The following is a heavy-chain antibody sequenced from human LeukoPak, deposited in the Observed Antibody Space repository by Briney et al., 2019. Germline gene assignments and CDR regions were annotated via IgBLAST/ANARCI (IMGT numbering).Heavy chain of an antibody. CDR3: ARDQVGIADF. CDR2: IKQDGTEK. D-gene: IGHD2-21*01. Sequence: GGSLRLSRAVSGFTFSNYWMSWVRQAPGKGLEWVANIKQDGTEKHYVDSVKGRFTISRDNAKNSLYLQLNSLRADDTAVYYCARDQVGIADFWGQGTLVTVSS. J-gene: IGHJ4*02. V-gene: IGHV3-7*03. CDR1: GFTFSNYW.